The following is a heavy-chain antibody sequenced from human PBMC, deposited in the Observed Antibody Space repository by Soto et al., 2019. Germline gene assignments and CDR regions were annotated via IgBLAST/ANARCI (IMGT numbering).Heavy chain of an antibody. Sequence: SGGSLRLSCAASGFTFSSYWMSWVRQAPGKGLEWVANIKQDGSEKYYVDSVKGRFTISRDNAKNSLYLQMNSLRAEDTAVYYCARGSVTIFGVVLDFDYWGQGTLVTVSS. J-gene: IGHJ4*02. CDR2: IKQDGSEK. CDR1: GFTFSSYW. V-gene: IGHV3-7*01. D-gene: IGHD3-3*01. CDR3: ARGSVTIFGVVLDFDY.